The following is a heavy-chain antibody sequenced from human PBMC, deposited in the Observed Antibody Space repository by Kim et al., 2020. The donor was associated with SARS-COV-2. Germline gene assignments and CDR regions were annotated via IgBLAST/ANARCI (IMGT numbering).Heavy chain of an antibody. J-gene: IGHJ6*02. D-gene: IGHD6-13*01. Sequence: GGSLRLSCAASGFTFSSYETNWVRQAPGKGLEWVSYISSSGSTIYYADSVKGRFTISRDNAKNSLYLQMNSLRAEDTAVYYCARDLYSSSWYPYYYYYYGMDVWGQGTTVTVSS. CDR2: ISSSGSTI. V-gene: IGHV3-48*03. CDR3: ARDLYSSSWYPYYYYYYGMDV. CDR1: GFTFSSYE.